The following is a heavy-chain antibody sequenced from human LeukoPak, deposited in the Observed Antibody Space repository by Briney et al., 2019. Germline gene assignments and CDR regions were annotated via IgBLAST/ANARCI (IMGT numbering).Heavy chain of an antibody. D-gene: IGHD1-1*01. J-gene: IGHJ3*02. CDR3: ARAVRGDAFDI. V-gene: IGHV1-69*05. CDR1: GGTFSSYA. CDR2: IIPIFGTA. Sequence: ASVKVPCKASGGTFSSYAISWVRQAPGQGLEWMGEIIPIFGTANYAQKFQGRVTITTDESTSTAYMELSSLRSEDTAVYYCARAVRGDAFDIWGQGTMVTVSS.